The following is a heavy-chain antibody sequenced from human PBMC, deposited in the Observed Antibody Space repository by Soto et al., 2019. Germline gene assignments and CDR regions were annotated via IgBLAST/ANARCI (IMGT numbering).Heavy chain of an antibody. V-gene: IGHV3-21*01. J-gene: IGHJ4*02. Sequence: GGSLRLSCAASGFTFTRYSMNWVRQAPGKGLEWVSSISSTTDYIYYADSMKGRFTVSRDNAKNSVYLEMTSLSAEDTAVYYCARESEDLTPNFDYWGQGTLVTVSS. CDR2: ISSTTDYI. CDR3: ARESEDLTPNFDY. CDR1: GFTFTRYS.